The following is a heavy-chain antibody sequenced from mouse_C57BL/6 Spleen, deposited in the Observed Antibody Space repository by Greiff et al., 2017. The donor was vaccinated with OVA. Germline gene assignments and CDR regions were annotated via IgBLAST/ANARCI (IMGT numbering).Heavy chain of an antibody. V-gene: IGHV1-82*01. CDR1: GYAFSSSW. D-gene: IGHD1-1*01. J-gene: IGHJ4*01. CDR2: IYPGDGDT. CDR3: ARGYGSNAMDY. Sequence: QVQLQQSGPELVKPGASVKISCKASGYAFSSSWMNWVKQRPGKGLEWIGRIYPGDGDTNYNGKFKGKATLTADKSSSTAYMQLSSLTSEDSAVYFCARGYGSNAMDYWGQGTSVTVSS.